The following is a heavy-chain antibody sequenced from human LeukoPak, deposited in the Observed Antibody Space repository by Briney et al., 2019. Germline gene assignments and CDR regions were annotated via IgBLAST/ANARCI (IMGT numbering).Heavy chain of an antibody. J-gene: IGHJ4*02. V-gene: IGHV1-69*13. CDR2: IIPIFGTA. D-gene: IGHD2-15*01. CDR1: GGTFSSYA. Sequence: SVKVSCKASGGTFSSYAISWVRQAPGQGLEWMGGIIPIFGTANYAQRFQGRVTITADESTSTAYMELSSLRSEDTAVYYCASSIDCSGGSCYLRQGGYYFDYWGQGTLVTVSS. CDR3: ASSIDCSGGSCYLRQGGYYFDY.